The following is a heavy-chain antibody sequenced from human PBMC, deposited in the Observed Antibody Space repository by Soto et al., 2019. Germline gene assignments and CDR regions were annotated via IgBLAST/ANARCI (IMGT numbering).Heavy chain of an antibody. CDR1: GFTFSSYW. CDR3: VRGEYYFDWLLYFYFDY. V-gene: IGHV3-74*01. D-gene: IGHD3-9*01. J-gene: IGHJ4*02. CDR2: INSDGSST. Sequence: GSLRLSCAASGFTFSSYWMHWVRQAPGKGLVWVSRINSDGSSTSYADSVKGRFTISRDNAKNTLYLQMSSLRAEDTAVYYCVRGEYYFDWLLYFYFDYWGQGTPVTVSS.